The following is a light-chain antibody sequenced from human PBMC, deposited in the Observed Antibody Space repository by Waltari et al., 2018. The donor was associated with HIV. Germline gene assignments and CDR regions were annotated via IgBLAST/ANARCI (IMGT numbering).Light chain of an antibody. V-gene: IGLV2-14*01. Sequence: SALTQPASLSASHGQSITISRTGTRRDVGGNNHVNWYQQPPGNAPKLMIYDVSNPPSGVSNRFSGPKSGNTASLTISWLQAEDEAYYYCTSYTSSSTWVFGGGTKLTVL. J-gene: IGLJ3*02. CDR3: TSYTSSSTWV. CDR2: DVS. CDR1: RRDVGGNNH.